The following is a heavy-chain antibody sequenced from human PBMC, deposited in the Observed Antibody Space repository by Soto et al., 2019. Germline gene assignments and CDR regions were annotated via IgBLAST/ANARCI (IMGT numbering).Heavy chain of an antibody. J-gene: IGHJ4*02. Sequence: PSETLSLTCTVSGGSISSAAYCWSWIRQSPDKGLEWIGHIYDGGTTYSSPSLKGRVTISADTSETQFSLKLSSVTAADTAVYYCARGDVVAIDDWGQGPLVTVSS. CDR1: GGSISSAAYC. CDR3: ARGDVVAIDD. D-gene: IGHD2-21*01. V-gene: IGHV4-30-4*01. CDR2: IYDGGTT.